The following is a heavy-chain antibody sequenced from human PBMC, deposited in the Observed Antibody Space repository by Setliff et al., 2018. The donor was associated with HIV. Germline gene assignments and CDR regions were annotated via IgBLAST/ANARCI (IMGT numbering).Heavy chain of an antibody. CDR3: ARGGGSSYLYDSRGSEYFQY. Sequence: ASVKVSCKASEYSFTSYDINWVRQATGQGLEWMGWLNPNSHNTGYAQKFQGRVAMTWDTSISTAYMELSSLTSDDTAVYYCARGGGSSYLYDSRGSEYFQYWGQGALVTVSS. D-gene: IGHD3-22*01. J-gene: IGHJ1*01. CDR1: EYSFTSYD. V-gene: IGHV1-8*01. CDR2: LNPNSHNT.